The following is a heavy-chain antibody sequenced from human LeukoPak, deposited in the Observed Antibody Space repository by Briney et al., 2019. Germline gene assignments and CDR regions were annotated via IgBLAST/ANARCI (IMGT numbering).Heavy chain of an antibody. CDR3: ARDRGYGGNPFDY. J-gene: IGHJ4*02. Sequence: SETLSLTCTVSGGSISSGDYYWSWIRQPPGKGLEWIGYIYYSGSTYYNPSLKSRVTISVDTSKNQFSLKLSSVTAADTAVYYCARDRGYGGNPFDYWGQGTLVTVSS. CDR1: GGSISSGDYY. CDR2: IYYSGST. D-gene: IGHD4-23*01. V-gene: IGHV4-30-4*01.